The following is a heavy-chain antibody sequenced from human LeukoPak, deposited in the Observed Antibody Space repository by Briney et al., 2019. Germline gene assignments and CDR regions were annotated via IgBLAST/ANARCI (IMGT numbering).Heavy chain of an antibody. Sequence: GGSLRLSCAASGFTFSSYWMHWVRQVPGKGLVWVSRINTDGSSTTYADSVKGRFTISRDNAKNTLYLQMNSLRVEDTAVYYCTPTTYSNYISCWGQGTLVTVSS. CDR2: INTDGSST. V-gene: IGHV3-74*01. D-gene: IGHD4-11*01. CDR3: TPTTYSNYISC. CDR1: GFTFSSYW. J-gene: IGHJ4*02.